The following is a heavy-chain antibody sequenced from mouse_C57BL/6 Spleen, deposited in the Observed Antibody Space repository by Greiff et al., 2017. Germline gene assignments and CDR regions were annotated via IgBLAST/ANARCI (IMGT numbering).Heavy chain of an antibody. J-gene: IGHJ4*01. V-gene: IGHV1-4*01. CDR2: INPSSGYT. Sequence: VKLMESGAALASPGASVKMSCKASGYTFTSYTMHWLKQRPGQGLEWIGYINPSSGYTKYNQKFKDKDTLTAYKSSSTAYMQLSSLTSKDSAVYYCARGDYGNSYAMDYWGQGTSVTVSS. CDR1: GYTFTSYT. D-gene: IGHD2-1*01. CDR3: ARGDYGNSYAMDY.